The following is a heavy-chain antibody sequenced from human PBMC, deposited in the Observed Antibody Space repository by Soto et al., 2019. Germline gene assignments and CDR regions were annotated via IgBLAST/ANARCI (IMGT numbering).Heavy chain of an antibody. Sequence: SETLSLTCTVSGCSISSSSYYWGWIRQPPGKGLEWIGSIYYSGSTYYNPSLKSRVTISVDTSKNQFSLKLSSVTAADTAVYYCARYSFGELLYLNWFDPWGQGTLVTVSS. V-gene: IGHV4-39*01. CDR2: IYYSGST. CDR3: ARYSFGELLYLNWFDP. D-gene: IGHD3-10*01. CDR1: GCSISSSSYY. J-gene: IGHJ5*02.